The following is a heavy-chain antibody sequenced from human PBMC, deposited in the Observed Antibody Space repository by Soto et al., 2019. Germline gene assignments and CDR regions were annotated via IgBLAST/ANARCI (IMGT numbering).Heavy chain of an antibody. J-gene: IGHJ4*02. CDR3: ISGRYGDYFDY. Sequence: GGSLRLSCAASGFTFSNAWMSWVRQAPGKGLEWVGRIKSKTDGGTTDYAAPVKGRFTISRDDSKNTLYLQMNSLKTEDTAVYYCISGRYGDYFDYWGQGTLVTVSS. CDR1: GFTFSNAW. V-gene: IGHV3-15*01. D-gene: IGHD4-17*01. CDR2: IKSKTDGGTT.